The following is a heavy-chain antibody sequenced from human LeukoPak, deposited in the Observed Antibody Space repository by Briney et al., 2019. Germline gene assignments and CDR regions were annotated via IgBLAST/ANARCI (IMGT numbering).Heavy chain of an antibody. CDR3: ARRVYDSSGYLSLPFDY. CDR2: INAGNGNT. Sequence: ASVKVSCKASGYTFTSYYMHWVRQAPGQRLEWMGWINAGNGNTKYSQKFQGRVTITRDTSASTAYMELSSLRSEDTAVYYCARRVYDSSGYLSLPFDYWGQGTLVTVSS. D-gene: IGHD3-22*01. V-gene: IGHV1-3*01. CDR1: GYTFTSYY. J-gene: IGHJ4*02.